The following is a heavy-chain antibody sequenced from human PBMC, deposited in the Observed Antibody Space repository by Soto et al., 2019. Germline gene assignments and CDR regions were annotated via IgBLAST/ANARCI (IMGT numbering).Heavy chain of an antibody. CDR2: IIPFHGVT. V-gene: IGHV1-69*08. CDR1: GGTFSPYN. J-gene: IGHJ4*02. D-gene: IGHD3-10*01. CDR3: TRDGEITVSTWSFGGF. Sequence: QVQLVQSGAEVKKPGSSVKVSCKASGGTFSPYNINWVRQAPGQGLEWMGRIIPFHGVTNYAQKFQARVTITADKSTSTAYMELSGLRFEDRAMYYCTRDGEITVSTWSFGGFWGRGTLVTVSS.